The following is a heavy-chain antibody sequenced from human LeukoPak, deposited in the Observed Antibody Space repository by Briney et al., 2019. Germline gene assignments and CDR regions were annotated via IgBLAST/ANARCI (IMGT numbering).Heavy chain of an antibody. D-gene: IGHD3-9*01. V-gene: IGHV3-33*01. CDR1: GFTFSSYG. CDR2: IWYDGSNK. J-gene: IGHJ4*02. Sequence: PGGSLRLSCAASGFTFSSYGMHWVRQAPGKGLEWVAVIWYDGSNKYYADSVKGRFTISRDNSKNTLYLQMNSLRAEDTAEYYCARDRDILTGYAFDYWGQGTLVTVSS. CDR3: ARDRDILTGYAFDY.